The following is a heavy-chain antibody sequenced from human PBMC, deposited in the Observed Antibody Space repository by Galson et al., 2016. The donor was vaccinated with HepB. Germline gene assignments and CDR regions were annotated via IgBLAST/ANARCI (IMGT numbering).Heavy chain of an antibody. CDR3: ARDDFGDSSDY. D-gene: IGHD4-17*01. Sequence: SLRLSCAASGFTFSSYGMHWVRQAPGKGLEWVAVIWYDGSNKYYADSVKGRFTISRDNSKNTLYVQMNSLRAEDTAVYYCARDDFGDSSDYWGQGTLVTVSS. CDR1: GFTFSSYG. J-gene: IGHJ4*02. CDR2: IWYDGSNK. V-gene: IGHV3-33*01.